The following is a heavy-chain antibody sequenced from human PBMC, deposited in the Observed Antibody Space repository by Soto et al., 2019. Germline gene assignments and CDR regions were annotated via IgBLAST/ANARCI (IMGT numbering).Heavy chain of an antibody. V-gene: IGHV1-69*13. CDR2: IIPIFGTA. Sequence: AASVKVSCKASGGTFSSYAISWVRQAPGQGLEWMGGIIPIFGTANYAQKFQGRATITADESTSTAYMELSSLRSEDTAVYYCARGYCSSTSCLAGYYYYGMDVWGQGTTVTVSS. CDR3: ARGYCSSTSCLAGYYYYGMDV. D-gene: IGHD2-2*01. CDR1: GGTFSSYA. J-gene: IGHJ6*02.